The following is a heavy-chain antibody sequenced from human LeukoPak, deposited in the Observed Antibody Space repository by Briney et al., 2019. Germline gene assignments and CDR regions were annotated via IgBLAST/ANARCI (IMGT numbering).Heavy chain of an antibody. CDR1: GASVSSAGYY. V-gene: IGHV4-39*01. CDR3: ARVDCGDDCYKYFQH. J-gene: IGHJ1*01. Sequence: SETLSLTCTVSGASVSSAGYYWGWLRQPPGKGLEWIATIYYGRTTYYNPSLTSRVSISVDTSKRQFSLKLSSVTAADTAVYYCARVDCGDDCYKYFQHWGQGTLVTVSS. CDR2: IYYGRTT. D-gene: IGHD2-21*01.